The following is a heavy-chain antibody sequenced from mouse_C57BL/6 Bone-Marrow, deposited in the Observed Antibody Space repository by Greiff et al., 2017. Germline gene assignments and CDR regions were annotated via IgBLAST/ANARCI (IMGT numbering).Heavy chain of an antibody. CDR1: GYTFTDYN. CDR2: INPNYGTT. Sequence: VQLQQSGPELVKPGASVKIPCKASGYTFTDYNMDWVKQSNGKSLEWIGVINPNYGTTSYNQKFKGKATLTVDQSSSTAYMQLNSLTSEDSAVYYCARENYYGSSYMYYFDYWGQGTTLTVSS. J-gene: IGHJ2*01. CDR3: ARENYYGSSYMYYFDY. D-gene: IGHD1-1*01. V-gene: IGHV1-39*01.